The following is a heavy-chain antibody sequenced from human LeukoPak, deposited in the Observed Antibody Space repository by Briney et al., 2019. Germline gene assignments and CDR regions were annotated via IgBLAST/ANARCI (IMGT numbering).Heavy chain of an antibody. J-gene: IGHJ3*02. V-gene: IGHV1-24*01. CDR3: ATGHGIAAAHDAFDI. D-gene: IGHD6-13*01. CDR1: GYTLTQLS. Sequence: ASVKVSCKVSGYTLTQLSIHWVRQAPGKGLEWMGGFDHEDGETIYAQKFQGRVTMTEDTSTDTAYMELSSLRSEDTAVYYCATGHGIAAAHDAFDIWGQGTMVTVSS. CDR2: FDHEDGET.